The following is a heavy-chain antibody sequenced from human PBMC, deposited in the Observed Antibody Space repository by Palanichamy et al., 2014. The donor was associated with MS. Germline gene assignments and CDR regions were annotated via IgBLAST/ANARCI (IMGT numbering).Heavy chain of an antibody. CDR1: GGSISNYY. D-gene: IGHD5-18*01. CDR2: IYHSGTT. CDR3: ARTRMVTIDY. Sequence: QVQLQESGPGLVKPSETLSLTCNVSGGSISNYYWSWIRQPPGKGLEYIGYIYHSGTTNYNPSLKSRVTISVDTSKNQLSLKMSSVTAADTAVYYCARTRMVTIDYWGQGTLVTVSS. V-gene: IGHV4-59*12. J-gene: IGHJ4*02.